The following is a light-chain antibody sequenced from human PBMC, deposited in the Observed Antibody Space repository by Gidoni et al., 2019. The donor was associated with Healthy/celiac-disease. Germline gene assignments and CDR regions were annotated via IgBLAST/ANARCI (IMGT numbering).Light chain of an antibody. J-gene: IGKJ4*01. V-gene: IGKV3-11*01. CDR3: QQRSNWPPGLT. CDR2: DAS. Sequence: DIVLTQSPATLSLSPGERATLSCRASQSVSSYLAWYQQKPGQAPRLLIYDASNRATGIPARFSGSGSGTDFTLTISSLEPEEFAFYYCQQRSNWPPGLTFGGGTKVEIK. CDR1: QSVSSY.